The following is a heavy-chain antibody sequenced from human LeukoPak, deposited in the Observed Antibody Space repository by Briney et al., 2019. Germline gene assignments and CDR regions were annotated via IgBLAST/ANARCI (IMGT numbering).Heavy chain of an antibody. V-gene: IGHV4-34*01. D-gene: IGHD2-21*02. Sequence: SETLSLTCTVSGGSISSYYWSWIRQPPGKGLVWIGEINHSGSTNYNPSLKSRVTISVDTSKNQFSLKLSSVTAADTAVYYCARRRVLAYCGGDCAYYFDYWGQGTLVTVSS. CDR2: INHSGST. CDR1: GGSISSYY. CDR3: ARRRVLAYCGGDCAYYFDY. J-gene: IGHJ4*02.